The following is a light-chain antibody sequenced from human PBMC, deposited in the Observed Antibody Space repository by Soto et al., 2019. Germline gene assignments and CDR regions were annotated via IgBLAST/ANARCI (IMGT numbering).Light chain of an antibody. Sequence: EILLTQSPGTLSLSPGERATLSCRASQSVPKNYLAWYQQEPGQAPRLLIYGPSSRATGIPDRFSGSGSGTDFTLTISRLEPEDFEVYYCHQYATSPQTFGQGTKVEIK. V-gene: IGKV3-20*01. CDR3: HQYATSPQT. CDR1: QSVPKNY. CDR2: GPS. J-gene: IGKJ1*01.